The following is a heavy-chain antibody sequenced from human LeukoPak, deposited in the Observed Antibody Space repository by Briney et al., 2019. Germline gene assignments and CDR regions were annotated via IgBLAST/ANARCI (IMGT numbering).Heavy chain of an antibody. CDR2: ISYDGSNK. Sequence: GGSLRLSCAASGFTFSSYAMLWVRQAPGKGLEWVAVISYDGSNKYYAGSVKGRFTISRDNSKNTLYLQMNSLRAEDTAVYYCTRDKRIFGVVIIGSQGWFDPWGQGTLVTVSS. V-gene: IGHV3-30-3*01. J-gene: IGHJ5*02. CDR1: GFTFSSYA. D-gene: IGHD3-3*01. CDR3: TRDKRIFGVVIIGSQGWFDP.